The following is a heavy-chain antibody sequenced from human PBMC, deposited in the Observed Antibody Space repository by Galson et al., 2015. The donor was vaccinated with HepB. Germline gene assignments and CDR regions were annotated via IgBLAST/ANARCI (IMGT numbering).Heavy chain of an antibody. D-gene: IGHD1-26*01. Sequence: SVKVSCKASGGTFSTYTISWVRQAPGQGLEWMGGITPIFGTAKYAQKFQGRVTITADESTSTAYMELSSLRSEDTAVYYCAKDYRVGATTLFYYWGQGTLVTVSS. CDR1: GGTFSTYT. CDR3: AKDYRVGATTLFYY. J-gene: IGHJ4*02. V-gene: IGHV1-69*13. CDR2: ITPIFGTA.